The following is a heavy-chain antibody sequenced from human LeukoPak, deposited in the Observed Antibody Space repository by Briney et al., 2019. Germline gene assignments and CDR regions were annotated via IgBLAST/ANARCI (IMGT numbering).Heavy chain of an antibody. Sequence: SGTLSLTCAVSGGSISSSNWWSWVRQPPGKGLEWIGEIYHSGSTNYNPSLKSRVTISVDKSKNQFSLKLSSVTAADTAVYYCARSPRARRDGYNYDYWGQGTLVTVSS. CDR2: IYHSGST. CDR1: GGSISSSNW. V-gene: IGHV4-4*02. D-gene: IGHD5-24*01. CDR3: ARSPRARRDGYNYDY. J-gene: IGHJ4*02.